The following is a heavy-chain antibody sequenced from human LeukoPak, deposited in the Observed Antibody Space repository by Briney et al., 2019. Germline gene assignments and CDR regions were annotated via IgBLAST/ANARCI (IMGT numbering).Heavy chain of an antibody. V-gene: IGHV1-2*02. Sequence: ASVKVTCKASGYTITGYYWHWVRQAPGQGLEWMGWINHNSGGTNYAQQNHGRVTMTRATYISTAYMELSRLRSDGTAVYYCARRRAHDGFYIWGEGTMVTVSS. J-gene: IGHJ3*02. CDR1: GYTITGYY. CDR2: INHNSGGT. CDR3: ARRRAHDGFYI.